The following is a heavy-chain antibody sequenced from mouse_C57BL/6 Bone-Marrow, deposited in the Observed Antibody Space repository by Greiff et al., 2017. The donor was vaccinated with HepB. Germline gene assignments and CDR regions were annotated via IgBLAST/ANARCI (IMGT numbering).Heavy chain of an antibody. Sequence: EVQLQESGEGLVKPGGSLKLSCAASGFTFSSYTMSWVRQTPEKRLAWVAYISSGGDYIYYADTVKGRFTFSRDHARNTLYLQMSSLKSEDTAMYYCTRGYGYWYFDVWGTGTTVTVSS. CDR3: TRGYGYWYFDV. CDR2: ISSGGDYI. CDR1: GFTFSSYT. D-gene: IGHD2-14*01. J-gene: IGHJ1*03. V-gene: IGHV5-9-1*02.